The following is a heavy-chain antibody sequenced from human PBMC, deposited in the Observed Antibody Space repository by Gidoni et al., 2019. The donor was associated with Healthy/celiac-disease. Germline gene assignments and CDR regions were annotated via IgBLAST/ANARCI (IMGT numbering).Heavy chain of an antibody. CDR1: GGSSSSSSYY. CDR3: ARTHDYDFWSGGMAWFDP. D-gene: IGHD3-3*01. J-gene: IGHJ5*02. CDR2: IYYSGST. Sequence: QLQLQESGPGLVKPSETLSLTCTVSGGSSSSSSYYWGWSRQPPGKGLAWIGSIYYSGSTYYNPSRKSRVTISVDTSKNQFSLKLSSVTAADTAVYYCARTHDYDFWSGGMAWFDPWGQGTLVTVSS. V-gene: IGHV4-39*01.